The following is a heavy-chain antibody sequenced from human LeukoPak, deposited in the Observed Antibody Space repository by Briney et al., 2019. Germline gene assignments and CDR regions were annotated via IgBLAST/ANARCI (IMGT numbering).Heavy chain of an antibody. J-gene: IGHJ6*02. V-gene: IGHV1-18*01. CDR2: ISAYNGNT. CDR3: AREVYDFWSGYSQYYYYGMDV. CDR1: GYTFTSYG. Sequence: ASVKVSCKASGYTFTSYGISWVRQAPGQGLEWMGWISAYNGNTNYAQKLQGRVTMTTDTSTSTAYMELRSLRSDDTAVYYCAREVYDFWSGYSQYYYYGMDVWGQGTTVTVSS. D-gene: IGHD3-3*01.